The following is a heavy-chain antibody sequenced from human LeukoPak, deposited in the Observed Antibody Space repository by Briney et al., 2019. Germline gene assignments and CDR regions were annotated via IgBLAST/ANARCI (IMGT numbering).Heavy chain of an antibody. CDR3: VQEGPRGLAFDI. V-gene: IGHV3-23*01. J-gene: IGHJ3*02. CDR2: ISGSGGGT. Sequence: GGFLRLSCEASGVTFSSYVMSWVRQAPGKRPEWVSGISGSGGGTYYADSVKGRFAISRDNSKNTLYLQMNSLRAEDTAVYYCVQEGPRGLAFDIWGQGTKVTVSS. CDR1: GVTFSSYV.